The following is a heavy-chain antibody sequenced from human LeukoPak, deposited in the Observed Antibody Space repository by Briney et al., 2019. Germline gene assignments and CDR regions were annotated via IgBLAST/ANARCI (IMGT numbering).Heavy chain of an antibody. CDR2: LYSGGDT. J-gene: IGHJ4*02. Sequence: GGSLRLSCAASGFTVTTYYMTWVRQAPGKGLEWVSVLYSGGDTYYADSVKGRFTISRDNYKNMYLQMNSLRAEDTAIYYCAITSYGSGTYQDSWGQGTLVTVSS. CDR3: AITSYGSGTYQDS. CDR1: GFTVTTYY. D-gene: IGHD3-10*01. V-gene: IGHV3-53*01.